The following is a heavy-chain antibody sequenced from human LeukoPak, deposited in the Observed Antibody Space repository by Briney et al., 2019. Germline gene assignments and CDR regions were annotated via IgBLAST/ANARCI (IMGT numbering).Heavy chain of an antibody. J-gene: IGHJ6*02. CDR1: GFSLSTSGMC. CDR2: IDWDDDK. V-gene: IGHV2-70*01. Sequence: SGPTLLNPTQTLTLTCTFSGFSLSTSGMCVSWIRQPPGKALEWLALIDWDDDKYYSTSLKTRLTISKDTSKNQAVLTMTNMDPVDTATYYCARMLKPLTGLYYYYYGMDVWGQGTTVTVSS. CDR3: ARMLKPLTGLYYYYYGMDV. D-gene: IGHD7-27*01.